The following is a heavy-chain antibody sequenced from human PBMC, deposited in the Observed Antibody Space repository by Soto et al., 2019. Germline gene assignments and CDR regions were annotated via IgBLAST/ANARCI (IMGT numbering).Heavy chain of an antibody. CDR2: INPNSGAT. D-gene: IGHD2-2*01. Sequence: GASVKVSCKASGYTFTDYCMHWVRQAPGQGLEWMGWINPNSGATNYAQKFQGRVTMTRDTSISTAYMELRLRSDDTAVYYCAREAVPVAIPNNWFDPWGQGTLVTVSS. V-gene: IGHV1-2*02. CDR1: GYTFTDYC. CDR3: AREAVPVAIPNNWFDP. J-gene: IGHJ5*02.